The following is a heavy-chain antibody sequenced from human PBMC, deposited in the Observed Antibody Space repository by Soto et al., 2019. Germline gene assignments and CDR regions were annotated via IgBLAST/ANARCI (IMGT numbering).Heavy chain of an antibody. J-gene: IGHJ4*02. CDR2: INAGNGDT. CDR1: GYTFTSYV. CDR3: ARAQSVGTATNILGY. V-gene: IGHV1-3*01. D-gene: IGHD5-18*01. Sequence: AASVKVSFKASGYTFTSYVMHWVRQAPGQRLEWMGWINAGNGDTKYSQKFQGRVTITGDTSASTAFMELSSLRSEDTAVYYCARAQSVGTATNILGYWGQGTLVTVSS.